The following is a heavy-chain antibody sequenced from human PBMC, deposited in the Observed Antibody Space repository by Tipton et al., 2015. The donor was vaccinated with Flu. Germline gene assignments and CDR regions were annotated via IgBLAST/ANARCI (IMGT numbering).Heavy chain of an antibody. J-gene: IGHJ3*02. V-gene: IGHV4-30-4*01. CDR2: IYYSGSN. CDR1: GGSVSSGFYY. D-gene: IGHD5-12*01. Sequence: TLSLTCSVSGGSVSSGFYYWSWIRQLPGKGLEWVGNIYYSGSNYYNPSLKSRVAISVDTSKNQFSLKVNSVTAADTAVYYCARAPRRGFNSVPVSFDIWGQGTLVTVSS. CDR3: ARAPRRGFNSVPVSFDI.